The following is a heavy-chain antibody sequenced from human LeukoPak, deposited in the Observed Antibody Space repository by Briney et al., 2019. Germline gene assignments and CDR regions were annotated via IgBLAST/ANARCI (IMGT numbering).Heavy chain of an antibody. Sequence: PSETLSLTCTVSGGSISSSSYYWGWIRQPPGKGLEWIGRIYTSGSTNYNPSLKSRVTMSVDTSKNQFSLKLSSVTAADTAVYYCAREGHTVTSTFDYWGQGTLVTVSS. CDR2: IYTSGST. V-gene: IGHV4-39*07. J-gene: IGHJ4*02. CDR3: AREGHTVTSTFDY. D-gene: IGHD4-17*01. CDR1: GGSISSSSYY.